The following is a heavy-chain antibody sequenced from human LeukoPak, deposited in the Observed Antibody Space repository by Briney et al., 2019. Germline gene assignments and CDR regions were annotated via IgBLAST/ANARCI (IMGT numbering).Heavy chain of an antibody. Sequence: SETLSLTCTVSGGSISSYYWSWIRQPPGKGLEWIGYIYYSGSTNYNPSLKSRVTISVDTSKNQFSLKLSSVTAADTAVYYCARIHYGDYGWFDPWGQGTLVTVSS. CDR3: ARIHYGDYGWFDP. CDR1: GGSISSYY. CDR2: IYYSGST. D-gene: IGHD4-17*01. J-gene: IGHJ5*02. V-gene: IGHV4-59*01.